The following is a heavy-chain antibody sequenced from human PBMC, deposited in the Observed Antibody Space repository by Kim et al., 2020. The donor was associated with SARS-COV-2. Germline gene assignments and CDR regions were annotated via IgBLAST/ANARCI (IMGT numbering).Heavy chain of an antibody. J-gene: IGHJ4*02. Sequence: SETLSLTCTVSGGSISSYYWSWIRQPPGKGLEWIGYIYYSGSTNYNPSLKSRVTISVDTSKNQFSLKLSSVTAADTAVYYCARQVGYGDSPDVDFDYWGQGTLVTVSS. V-gene: IGHV4-59*08. D-gene: IGHD4-17*01. CDR3: ARQVGYGDSPDVDFDY. CDR2: IYYSGST. CDR1: GGSISSYY.